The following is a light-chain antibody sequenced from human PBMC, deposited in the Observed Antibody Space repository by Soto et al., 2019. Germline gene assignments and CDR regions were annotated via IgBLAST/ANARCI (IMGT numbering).Light chain of an antibody. Sequence: EIVMTQSPATLSASPGERATLSCRASQSIGGDLAWYQQKAGQAPRLLIYRASTRATGIPARFSGSGSGTDFTLTISSLQSEDCAVYYCQQFNNWPITFGPGTKVDF. CDR2: RAS. J-gene: IGKJ3*01. CDR1: QSIGGD. CDR3: QQFNNWPIT. V-gene: IGKV3-15*01.